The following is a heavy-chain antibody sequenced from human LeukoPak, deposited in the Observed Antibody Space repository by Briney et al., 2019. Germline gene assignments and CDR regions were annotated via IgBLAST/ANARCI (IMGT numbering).Heavy chain of an antibody. D-gene: IGHD6-6*01. CDR2: IYYSGST. CDR1: GGSISSHY. CDR3: ARVDSSSSADYYYYMDV. Sequence: SETLSLTCTVSGGSISSHYWSWIRQPPGKGLEWIGYIYYSGSTNYNPSLKSRVTISVDTSKNQFSLKLSSVTAADTAVYYCARVDSSSSADYYYYMDVWGKGTTVTVSS. V-gene: IGHV4-59*11. J-gene: IGHJ6*03.